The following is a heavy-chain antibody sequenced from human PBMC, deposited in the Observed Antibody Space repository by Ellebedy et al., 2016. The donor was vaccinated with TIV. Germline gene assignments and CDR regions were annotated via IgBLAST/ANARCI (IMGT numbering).Heavy chain of an antibody. Sequence: AASVKVSCKASGYTFINYDINWVRQATGQGLEWMGWMNPNSGNTGYAQKFQGRVTITRNTSITTAYMELSSLKSEDTAVYYCARDRSGSHAGGWFDPWGQGTQVTVSS. J-gene: IGHJ5*02. V-gene: IGHV1-8*03. D-gene: IGHD1-26*01. CDR3: ARDRSGSHAGGWFDP. CDR1: GYTFINYD. CDR2: MNPNSGNT.